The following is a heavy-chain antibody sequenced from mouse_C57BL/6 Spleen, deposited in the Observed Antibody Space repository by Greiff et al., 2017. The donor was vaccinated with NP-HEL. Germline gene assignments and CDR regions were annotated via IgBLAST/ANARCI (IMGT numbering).Heavy chain of an antibody. Sequence: VQLKQSGPELVKPGASVKISCKASGYSFTGYYMNWVKQSPEKSLEWIGEINPSTGGTTYNQKFKAKATLTVDKSSSTAYMQLKSLTSEDSAVYYCARGGYSNPAWFAYWGQGTLVTVSA. CDR3: ARGGYSNPAWFAY. V-gene: IGHV1-42*01. CDR1: GYSFTGYY. J-gene: IGHJ3*01. D-gene: IGHD2-5*01. CDR2: INPSTGGT.